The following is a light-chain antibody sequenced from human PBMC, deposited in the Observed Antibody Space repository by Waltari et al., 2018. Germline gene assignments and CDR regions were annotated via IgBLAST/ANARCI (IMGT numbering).Light chain of an antibody. CDR3: QQYGNSPYT. Sequence: DIVWTQSPGTLSLSPGERASLFCRASQSVRSNFLAWYQQKPGQAPRLLSYSASSTATGIPDRFSGSRSGTDFTLTISRLEPEDFAVYYCQQYGNSPYTFGQGTKLEI. J-gene: IGKJ2*01. CDR2: SAS. V-gene: IGKV3-20*01. CDR1: QSVRSNF.